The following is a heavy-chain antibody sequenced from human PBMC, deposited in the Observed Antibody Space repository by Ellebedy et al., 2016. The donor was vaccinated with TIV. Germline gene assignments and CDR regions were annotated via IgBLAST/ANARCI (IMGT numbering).Heavy chain of an antibody. J-gene: IGHJ4*02. CDR3: AKDEGFFVGASDY. V-gene: IGHV3-23*01. CDR2: ITDVGGAA. D-gene: IGHD1-26*01. Sequence: GESPKISXAASGFTFSSYAMTWIRQAPGKGLEWVSTITDVGGAAYYGDSVKGRFTISRDNSKNTLYLQMNSLRAEDTATYYCAKDEGFFVGASDYWGQGTLVTVSS. CDR1: GFTFSSYA.